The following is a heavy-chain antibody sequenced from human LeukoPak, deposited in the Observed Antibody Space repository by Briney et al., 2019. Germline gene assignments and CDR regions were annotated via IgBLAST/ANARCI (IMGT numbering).Heavy chain of an antibody. V-gene: IGHV3-33*06. CDR3: AKDPSGRKHYYYYYMDV. Sequence: PGGSLRLSCAASGFTFGSYGMHWVRQAPGKGLEWVAVIWYDGSNKYYADPVKGRFTISRDNSKNTLYLQMNSLRAEDTAVYYCAKDPSGRKHYYYYYMDVWGKGTTVTVSS. D-gene: IGHD1-26*01. CDR1: GFTFGSYG. J-gene: IGHJ6*03. CDR2: IWYDGSNK.